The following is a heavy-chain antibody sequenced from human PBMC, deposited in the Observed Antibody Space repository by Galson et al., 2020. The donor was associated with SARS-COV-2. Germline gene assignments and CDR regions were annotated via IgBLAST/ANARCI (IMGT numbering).Heavy chain of an antibody. CDR2: MNPNSGNT. D-gene: IGHD6-19*01. CDR3: ARGPLWQWLVRGAFDI. V-gene: IGHV1-8*02. CDR1: GYTITSYD. J-gene: IGHJ3*02. Sequence: KISCTASGYTITSYDINWVRQATGQGLEWMGWMNPNSGNTGYAQKFQGRVTMTRNTSISTAYMELSSLRSEDTAVYYCARGPLWQWLVRGAFDIWGQGTMVTVSS.